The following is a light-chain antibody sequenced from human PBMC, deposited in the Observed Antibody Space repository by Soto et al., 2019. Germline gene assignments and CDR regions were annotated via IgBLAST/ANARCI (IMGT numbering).Light chain of an antibody. CDR1: RSDFGGYNY. J-gene: IGLJ2*01. V-gene: IGLV2-14*01. Sequence: QSVLTQPASVSGSPGQSITISCTGTRSDFGGYNYVSWYQQHPGKAPKVLIYEVNNRPSGVSNRFSGSKSGNTASLTISGLQAEDEADYYCSSFRSSTTLEVLFGGGTKLTVL. CDR3: SSFRSSTTLEVL. CDR2: EVN.